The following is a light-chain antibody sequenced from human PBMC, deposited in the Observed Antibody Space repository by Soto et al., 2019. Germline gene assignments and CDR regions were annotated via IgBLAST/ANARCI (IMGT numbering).Light chain of an antibody. Sequence: DIQMTQSPSSLSASVGDRVTITCQASQDISNYLNWYQQKPGKAPKLLIYDASNLETGVPSRFSGSGSGTDFTFTISSLQPEDIATYYCQHYDNLPGLYTFGQGTKLEIK. CDR1: QDISNY. V-gene: IGKV1-33*01. CDR2: DAS. CDR3: QHYDNLPGLYT. J-gene: IGKJ2*01.